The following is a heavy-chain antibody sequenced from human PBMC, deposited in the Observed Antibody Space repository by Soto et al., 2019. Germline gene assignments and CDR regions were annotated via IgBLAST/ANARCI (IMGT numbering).Heavy chain of an antibody. CDR1: GASITSSY. CDR2: VYHTGAT. J-gene: IGHJ4*02. V-gene: IGHV4-59*01. D-gene: IGHD5-12*01. CDR3: ARGGNRYSNVASGVGGFDY. Sequence: TSETLSLTCTVSGASITSSYWSWIRQSPGKGLEWIAYVYHTGATNYNPSLKSRVTISLDTSQSQFSLNLTSLTTADTAVYFCARGGNRYSNVASGVGGFDYWGQGSLVTVSS.